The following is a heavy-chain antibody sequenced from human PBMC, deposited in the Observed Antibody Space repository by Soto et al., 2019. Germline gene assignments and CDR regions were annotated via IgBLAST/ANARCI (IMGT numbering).Heavy chain of an antibody. CDR3: ARWYYYDSSGYSIRTPYDY. CDR2: ISAYNGNT. V-gene: IGHV1-18*04. CDR1: GYTFTYRY. J-gene: IGHJ4*02. D-gene: IGHD3-22*01. Sequence: ASVKVSCKASGYTFTYRYLHWVRQAPGQALEWMGWISAYNGNTNYAQKLQDRVTMTTDTSTSTAYMELRSLRSDDTAVYYCARWYYYDSSGYSIRTPYDYWGQGTLVTVSS.